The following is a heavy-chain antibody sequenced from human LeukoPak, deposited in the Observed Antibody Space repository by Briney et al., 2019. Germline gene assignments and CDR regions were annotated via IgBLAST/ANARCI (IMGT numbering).Heavy chain of an antibody. CDR3: ARGMATVTTEGWFDP. J-gene: IGHJ5*02. CDR1: GFTFSNYW. Sequence: GGSLRLSCAASGFTFSNYWMSWVRQAPGKGLEWVANIKQDGSEKYYVDSVKGRFTISRDNAKNSLYLRMNSLRAGDTAVYYCARGMATVTTEGWFDPWGQGTLVTVSS. V-gene: IGHV3-7*04. D-gene: IGHD4-17*01. CDR2: IKQDGSEK.